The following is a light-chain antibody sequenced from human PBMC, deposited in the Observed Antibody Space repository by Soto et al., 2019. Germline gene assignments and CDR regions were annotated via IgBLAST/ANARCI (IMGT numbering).Light chain of an antibody. V-gene: IGKV1-27*01. J-gene: IGKJ4*01. CDR1: QGISNY. Sequence: DIQMTQSPSSLSASVGDRVTITCRASQGISNYLAWYQQKPGKVPKLLIYTASTLQSGVTSRFSGSGSGTDFTLTISSLQPEDVATYYCQTYNSAPQLTFGGGTKVEIK. CDR2: TAS. CDR3: QTYNSAPQLT.